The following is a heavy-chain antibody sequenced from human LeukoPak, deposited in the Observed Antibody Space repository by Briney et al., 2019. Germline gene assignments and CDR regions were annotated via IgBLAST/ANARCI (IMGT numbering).Heavy chain of an antibody. D-gene: IGHD5-12*01. Sequence: GGSLRLSCAASGFVFSSYAMSWVRQAPGKGLEWVSTLSDNGGKTYYADSVKGRFTISRDNSKNTLYLQMNSLRAEDTAVYYCAKVGLRLGGDYWGQGTLVTVSS. CDR2: LSDNGGKT. V-gene: IGHV3-23*01. CDR3: AKVGLRLGGDY. J-gene: IGHJ4*02. CDR1: GFVFSSYA.